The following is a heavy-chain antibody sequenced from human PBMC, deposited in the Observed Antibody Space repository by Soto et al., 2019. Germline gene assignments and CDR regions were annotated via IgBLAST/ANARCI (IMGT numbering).Heavy chain of an antibody. CDR2: ISRSGRGSA. V-gene: IGHV3-23*01. Sequence: GSLRLSCASSGFTFNSYVMTWVRQAPGEGLEWVSSISRSGRGSAYYADSVKGRFTISRDNSENTLFLQMNNLRDEDTALYYCARGRYLDSSDYWVANLPFDHWGLGALVTVSS. J-gene: IGHJ4*02. CDR3: ARGRYLDSSDYWVANLPFDH. D-gene: IGHD3-22*01. CDR1: GFTFNSYV.